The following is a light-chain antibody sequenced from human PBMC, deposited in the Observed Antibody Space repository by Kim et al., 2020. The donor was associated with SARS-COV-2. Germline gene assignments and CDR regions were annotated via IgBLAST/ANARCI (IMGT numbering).Light chain of an antibody. J-gene: IGLJ3*02. CDR1: NIGRKS. CDR2: YDM. CDR3: PVWDSSSDHRV. V-gene: IGLV3-21*04. Sequence: PGKAARTPGVGNNIGRKSVHWYQTKPGQAPVLVIHYDMDRPSGIPERFASFNSGNTATLTFSWVEAGDEADYYCPVWDSSSDHRVFGGGTQLTVL.